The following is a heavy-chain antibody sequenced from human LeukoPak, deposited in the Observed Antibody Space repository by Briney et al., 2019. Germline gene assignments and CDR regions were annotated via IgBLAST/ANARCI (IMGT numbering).Heavy chain of an antibody. V-gene: IGHV3-30*18. D-gene: IGHD3-10*01. CDR2: ISYDGSNK. Sequence: PGGSLRLSCAASGFTFSSYGMHWVRQAPGKGLEWVAVISYDGSNKYYADSVKGRFAISRDNSKNTLYLQMNSLRAEDTAVYYCAKDIGVITMVRGVRTAFDYWGQGTLVTVSS. J-gene: IGHJ4*02. CDR3: AKDIGVITMVRGVRTAFDY. CDR1: GFTFSSYG.